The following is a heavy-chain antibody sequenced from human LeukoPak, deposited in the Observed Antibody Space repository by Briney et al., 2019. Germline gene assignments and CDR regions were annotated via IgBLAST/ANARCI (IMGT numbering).Heavy chain of an antibody. Sequence: MPSETLSLTCSFSGYSISSGYYWGWIRQPPGQGLEWIGNIYHSGSTYYNPSLKSRVTISVDTSKNQFSLKLSSVTAADTAVYYCAGDFWSGYYFRDWGQGTLVTVSS. V-gene: IGHV4-38-2*02. CDR2: IYHSGST. D-gene: IGHD3-3*01. CDR1: GYSISSGYY. CDR3: AGDFWSGYYFRD. J-gene: IGHJ4*02.